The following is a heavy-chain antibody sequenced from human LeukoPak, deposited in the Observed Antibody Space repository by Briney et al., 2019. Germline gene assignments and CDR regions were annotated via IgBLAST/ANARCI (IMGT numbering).Heavy chain of an antibody. CDR1: GGSFSGYY. CDR3: ARDRRPNCSGGSCYSPFYYYGIDV. CDR2: INHSGST. D-gene: IGHD2-15*01. V-gene: IGHV4-34*01. J-gene: IGHJ6*02. Sequence: PSETLSLTCAVYGGSFSGYYWSWIRQPPGKGLEWIGEINHSGSTNYNPSLKSRVTISVDTSRNQFSLKLSSVTAADTAVYYCARDRRPNCSGGSCYSPFYYYGIDVWGQGTTVTVSS.